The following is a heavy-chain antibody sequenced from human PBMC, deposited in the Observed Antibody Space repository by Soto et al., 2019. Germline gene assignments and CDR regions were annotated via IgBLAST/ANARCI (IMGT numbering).Heavy chain of an antibody. D-gene: IGHD3-10*01. V-gene: IGHV3-23*01. CDR1: GFAFSTYA. J-gene: IGHJ4*02. CDR2: ISGSGSGT. CDR3: AKVFNSAGFGESFFFY. Sequence: VSLRLSCAASGFAFSTYAMSWVRQAPGEGLEWVSTISGSGSGTYYADSVKGRFTISRDNSKNTLYLQMNSLRAEDTAVYYCAKVFNSAGFGESFFFYWGQGALVTVSS.